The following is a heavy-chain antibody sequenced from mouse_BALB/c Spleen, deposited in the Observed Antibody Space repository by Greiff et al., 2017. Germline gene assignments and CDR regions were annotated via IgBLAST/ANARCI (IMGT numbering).Heavy chain of an antibody. J-gene: IGHJ3*01. CDR2: IYPSDSYT. V-gene: IGHV1-69*02. D-gene: IGHD2-4*01. CDR1: GYTFTSYW. Sequence: QVQLQQPGAELVRPGASVKLSCKASGYTFTSYWINWVKQRPGQGLEWIGNIYPSDSYTNYNQKFKNNATLTVDKSSSTAYMQLSSPTSEYSAVYYCTRDDDFDYWGQGTLVTVSA. CDR3: TRDDDFDY.